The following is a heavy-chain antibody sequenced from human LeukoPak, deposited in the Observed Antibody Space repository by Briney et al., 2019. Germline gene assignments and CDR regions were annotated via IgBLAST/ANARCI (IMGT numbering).Heavy chain of an antibody. D-gene: IGHD3-9*01. CDR1: GGSPCGYY. CDR3: ARGVDGRSYDILTGYRYHDY. V-gene: IGHV4-34*01. CDR2: INHSGST. J-gene: IGHJ4*02. Sequence: SESPCLTRAVSGGSPCGYYWGCIREPPGRGLEWGGEINHSGSTNYNPSLKSRVTISVDTSKNQFSLKLSSVTAADTAVYYCARGVDGRSYDILTGYRYHDYWGQGTLVTVSS.